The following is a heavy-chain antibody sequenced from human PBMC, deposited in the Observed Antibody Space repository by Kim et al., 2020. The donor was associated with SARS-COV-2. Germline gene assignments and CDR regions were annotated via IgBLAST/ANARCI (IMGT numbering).Heavy chain of an antibody. CDR3: AREPSNQYSYGDWYFDL. CDR1: GGSISSGSYY. D-gene: IGHD5-18*01. Sequence: SETLSLTCTVSGGSISSGSYYWNWIRQPAGKGLEWIGRIYTSGSTNYNPSLKSRVTISVDTSKNQFSLKVNSVTAADTAVYYCAREPSNQYSYGDWYFDLWGRGTLVTVSS. V-gene: IGHV4-61*02. J-gene: IGHJ2*01. CDR2: IYTSGST.